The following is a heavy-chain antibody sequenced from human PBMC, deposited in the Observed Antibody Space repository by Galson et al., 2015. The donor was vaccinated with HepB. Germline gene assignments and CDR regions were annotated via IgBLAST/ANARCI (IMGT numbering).Heavy chain of an antibody. V-gene: IGHV3-23*01. CDR3: ANLWQGDYVWGSYRADY. Sequence: SLRLSCAASGFTFSNHAMSWVRQAPGKGLEWVSSISGSVGSTYYADSVKGRFTISRDNSKNTLYLQMNSLRADDTAVYYCANLWQGDYVWGSYRADYWGQGTLVTVSS. D-gene: IGHD3-16*02. CDR2: ISGSVGST. CDR1: GFTFSNHA. J-gene: IGHJ4*02.